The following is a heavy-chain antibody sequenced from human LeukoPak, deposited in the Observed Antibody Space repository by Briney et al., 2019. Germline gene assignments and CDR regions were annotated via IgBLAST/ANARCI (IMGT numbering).Heavy chain of an antibody. J-gene: IGHJ3*02. CDR1: GYSISSGYY. Sequence: SETLSLTCTVSGYSISSGYYWGWIRQPPGKGLEWIGSIYHSGSTYYNPSLKSRVTISVDTSKNQFSLKLSSVTAADTAVYYCARASYCSSTSCYYKGAFDIWGQGTMVTVSS. D-gene: IGHD2-2*01. CDR2: IYHSGST. CDR3: ARASYCSSTSCYYKGAFDI. V-gene: IGHV4-38-2*02.